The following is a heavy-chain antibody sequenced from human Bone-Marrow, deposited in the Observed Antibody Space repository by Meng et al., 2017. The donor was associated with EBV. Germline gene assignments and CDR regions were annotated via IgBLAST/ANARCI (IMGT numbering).Heavy chain of an antibody. CDR1: GLSLGSNA. CDR3: AKVGFRYVDP. D-gene: IGHD3-16*01. J-gene: IGHJ5*02. V-gene: IGHV3-23*02. CDR2: LSGSGDST. Sequence: VQVWGSGGALVRQGGTLRLSVAASGLSLGSNALSCARRAPGKGLEWVSALSGSGDSTHYEDSVEGRFTISRDNSKNNLSLQMTSLSAEDTAVHYCAKVGFRYVDPWGQGTLVTVSS.